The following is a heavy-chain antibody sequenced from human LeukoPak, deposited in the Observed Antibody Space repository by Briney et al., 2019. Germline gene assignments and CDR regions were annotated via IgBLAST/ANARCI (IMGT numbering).Heavy chain of an antibody. CDR2: VSGTSEYI. V-gene: IGHV3-21*04. J-gene: IGHJ4*02. D-gene: IGHD3-16*01. Sequence: PGGSLRLSCAASGFSFSTYSMIWVRQAPGKGLEWVSSVSGTSEYIYYADSVKGRFTISRDNSKNTLYLQMNSLRAEDTAVYYCAKGESYDYWGQGTLVTVSS. CDR3: AKGESYDY. CDR1: GFSFSTYS.